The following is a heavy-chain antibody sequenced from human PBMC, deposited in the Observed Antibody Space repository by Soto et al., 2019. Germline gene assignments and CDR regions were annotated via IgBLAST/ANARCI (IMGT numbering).Heavy chain of an antibody. Sequence: GASVKVSCKASGYTFTSYAMHWVRQAPGQRLEWMGWINAGNGNTKYSQKFQGRVTITRDTSASTAYMELSSLRSEDTAVYYCARSPVGATSAFGPSGYFDLWGRGTLVTVSS. CDR1: GYTFTSYA. CDR3: ARSPVGATSAFGPSGYFDL. V-gene: IGHV1-3*01. CDR2: INAGNGNT. J-gene: IGHJ2*01. D-gene: IGHD1-26*01.